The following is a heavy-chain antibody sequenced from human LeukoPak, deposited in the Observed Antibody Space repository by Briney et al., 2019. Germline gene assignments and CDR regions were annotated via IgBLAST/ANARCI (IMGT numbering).Heavy chain of an antibody. D-gene: IGHD2-8*01. CDR2: ISYDGSNK. V-gene: IGHV3-30*18. CDR3: AKEYCSNSVCHSLDY. Sequence: GGSLRLSCAASGFTFSSSGMHWVRQAPGKGLEWVAVISYDGSNKYYADSVKGRFTFSRDNSKNTLYLQMNSLRAEDMAVYYCAKEYCSNSVCHSLDYWGQGTLVTVSS. CDR1: GFTFSSSG. J-gene: IGHJ4*02.